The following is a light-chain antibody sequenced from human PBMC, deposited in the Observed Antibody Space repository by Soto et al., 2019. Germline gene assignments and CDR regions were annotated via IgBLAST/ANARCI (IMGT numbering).Light chain of an antibody. V-gene: IGKV1-39*01. Sequence: DIQMTQSPSSLSTSVGDRVTITCRASQGISTFLNWYQQKPGKAPRLLIYAASRLQSGVPARFSGSGSGTDFTLTISSLEPEDFAVYYCQQYGTSRTFGQGTTGDIK. CDR3: QQYGTSRT. CDR1: QGISTF. CDR2: AAS. J-gene: IGKJ1*01.